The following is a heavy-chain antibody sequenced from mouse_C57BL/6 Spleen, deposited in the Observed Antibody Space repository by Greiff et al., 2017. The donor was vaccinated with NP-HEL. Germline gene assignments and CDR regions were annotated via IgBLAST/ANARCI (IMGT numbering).Heavy chain of an antibody. D-gene: IGHD2-3*01. J-gene: IGHJ4*01. CDR3: ARWLLQGYAMDY. V-gene: IGHV1-82*01. Sequence: VKLMESGPELVKPGASVKISCKASGYAFSSSWMNWVKQRPGKGLEWIGRIYPGDGDTNYNGKFKGKATLTADKSSSTAYMQLSSLTSEDSAVYFCARWLLQGYAMDYWGQGTSVTVSS. CDR1: GYAFSSSW. CDR2: IYPGDGDT.